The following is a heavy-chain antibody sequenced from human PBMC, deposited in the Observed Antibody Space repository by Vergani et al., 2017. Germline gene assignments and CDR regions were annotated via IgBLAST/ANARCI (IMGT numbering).Heavy chain of an antibody. CDR2: INPSGGST. V-gene: IGHV1-46*01. J-gene: IGHJ5*02. Sequence: QVQLVQSGAEVKKPGASVKVSCKASGYTFTSYYMHWVRQAPGQGLEWMGIINPSGGSTSYEQKFQGRVTMTRDTSTSTVYMELSSLRSEDTAVYSCARGTHREMATKGWFDPWGQGTLVTVSS. CDR3: ARGTHREMATKGWFDP. CDR1: GYTFTSYY. D-gene: IGHD5-24*01.